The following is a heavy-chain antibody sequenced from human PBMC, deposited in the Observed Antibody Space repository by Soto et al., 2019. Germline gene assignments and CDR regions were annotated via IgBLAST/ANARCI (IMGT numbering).Heavy chain of an antibody. CDR1: GGSFSGYY. CDR2: INHSGST. Sequence: QVQLQQWGAGLLKPSETLSLTCAVYGGSFSGYYWSWIHQPPGKGLEWIGEINHSGSTNYNPSLKSRVTISVDTSKNQFSLKLSSVTAADTAVYYCARRAARTYYYGSGSSGLDYWGQGTLVTVSS. D-gene: IGHD3-10*01. J-gene: IGHJ4*02. V-gene: IGHV4-34*01. CDR3: ARRAARTYYYGSGSSGLDY.